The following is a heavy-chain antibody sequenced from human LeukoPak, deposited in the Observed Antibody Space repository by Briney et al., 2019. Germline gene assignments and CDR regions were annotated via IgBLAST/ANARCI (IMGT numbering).Heavy chain of an antibody. CDR3: ARSKTRNGGDLDY. CDR1: GGSISSYY. Sequence: SETPSLTCTVSGGSISSYYWSWIRQPPGKGLEWIGYIYYSGSTNYNPSLKSRVTISVDTSKNQFSLKLSSVTAADTAVYYCARSKTRNGGDLDYWGQGTLVTVSS. CDR2: IYYSGST. V-gene: IGHV4-59*01. J-gene: IGHJ4*02. D-gene: IGHD2-21*02.